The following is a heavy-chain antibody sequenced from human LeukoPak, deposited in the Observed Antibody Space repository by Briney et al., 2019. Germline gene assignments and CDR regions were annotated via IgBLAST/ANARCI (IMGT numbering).Heavy chain of an antibody. CDR1: GFTFDDYA. Sequence: GGSLRLSCAASGFTFDDYAMPWVRQAPGKGLEWVSGISWNSGSIGYADSAKGRFTISRDNAKNSLYLQMNSLRAEDTALYYCAKDGPGSSSSFYYFDYWGQGTLVTVSS. CDR3: AKDGPGSSSSFYYFDY. J-gene: IGHJ4*02. CDR2: ISWNSGSI. V-gene: IGHV3-9*01. D-gene: IGHD6-13*01.